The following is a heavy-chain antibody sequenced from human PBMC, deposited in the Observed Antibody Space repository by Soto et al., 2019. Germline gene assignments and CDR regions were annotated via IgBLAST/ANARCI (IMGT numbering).Heavy chain of an antibody. Sequence: QVQLQESGPGLVKPSQTLSLTCTVSGGSISSGGYYWSWIRQHPGKGLEWIGYIYYSGSTYYNPSLKRRVTISVDTSKNQSSLKLSSVTAAATAVYYCARSPEATVTAFDYWGQGTLVTVSS. CDR1: GGSISSGGYY. V-gene: IGHV4-31*03. J-gene: IGHJ4*02. CDR2: IYYSGST. CDR3: ARSPEATVTAFDY. D-gene: IGHD4-17*01.